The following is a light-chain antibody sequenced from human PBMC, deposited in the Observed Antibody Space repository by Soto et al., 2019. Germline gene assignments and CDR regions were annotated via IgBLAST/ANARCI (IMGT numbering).Light chain of an antibody. CDR2: EVS. CDR3: TSRTPNNPYV. V-gene: IGLV2-14*01. CDR1: SSDIGAYNS. J-gene: IGLJ1*01. Sequence: QSALTQPASVSGSPGQSITISCTGTSSDIGAYNSVSWYQQHPGKAPKLMIYEVSNRPSGVSNRFSASKSGNTASLTISVLHADYQADYYCTSRTPNNPYVFGTGTKLTVL.